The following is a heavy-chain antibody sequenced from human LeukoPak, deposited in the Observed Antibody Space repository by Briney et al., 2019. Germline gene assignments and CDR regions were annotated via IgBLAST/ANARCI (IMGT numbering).Heavy chain of an antibody. CDR3: ATRGPSIAAAGSDY. V-gene: IGHV3-23*01. D-gene: IGHD6-13*01. J-gene: IGHJ4*02. Sequence: GGSLRLSCAASGFTFSSYAMSWVRQAPGKGLEWVSAISGSGGSTHYADSVKGRFTISRDNSKNTLYLQMNSLRAEDTAVYYCATRGPSIAAAGSDYWGQGTLVTVSS. CDR2: ISGSGGST. CDR1: GFTFSSYA.